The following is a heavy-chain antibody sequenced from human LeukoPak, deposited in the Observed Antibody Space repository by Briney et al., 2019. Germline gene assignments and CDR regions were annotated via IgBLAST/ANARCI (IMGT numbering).Heavy chain of an antibody. CDR1: GGSISSSSYY. V-gene: IGHV4-39*07. J-gene: IGHJ5*02. D-gene: IGHD4-17*01. CDR3: ARDDYGDGWDWFDP. Sequence: SETLFLTCTVSGGSISSSSYYWGWIRQPPGKGLEWIGSIYYSGSTYYNPSLKSRVTISVDTSKNQFSLKLSSVTAADTAVYYCARDDYGDGWDWFDPWGQGTLVTVSS. CDR2: IYYSGST.